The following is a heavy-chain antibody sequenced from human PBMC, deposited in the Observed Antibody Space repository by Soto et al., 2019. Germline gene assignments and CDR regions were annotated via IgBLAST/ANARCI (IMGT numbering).Heavy chain of an antibody. CDR1: GFTFSGSA. CDR2: IRSKANSYAT. D-gene: IGHD2-2*01. CDR3: TRSTRDY. V-gene: IGHV3-73*02. Sequence: EVQLVESGGGLVQPGGSLKLSCAASGFTFSGSAMHWVRQASGKGLEWVVRIRSKANSYATAYAASVKGRFTISRDDSKNTAYLLMTGLKTVDTAGYYCTRSTRDYCGQGTLVTVSS. J-gene: IGHJ4*02.